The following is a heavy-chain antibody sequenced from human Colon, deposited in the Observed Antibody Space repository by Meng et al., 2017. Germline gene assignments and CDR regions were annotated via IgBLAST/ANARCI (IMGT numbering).Heavy chain of an antibody. V-gene: IGHV3-48*03. CDR2: ISSSGSTT. Sequence: GESLKISCAASGFTFSTYEMNWVRQAPRKGLEWVSFISSSGSTTYYADSVKGRFTISRDNAKNSLYLQLNSLRVEDTAVYYCTRRYCSSTSCTNDYWGQGTLVTVSS. CDR3: TRRYCSSTSCTNDY. D-gene: IGHD2-2*01. J-gene: IGHJ4*02. CDR1: GFTFSTYE.